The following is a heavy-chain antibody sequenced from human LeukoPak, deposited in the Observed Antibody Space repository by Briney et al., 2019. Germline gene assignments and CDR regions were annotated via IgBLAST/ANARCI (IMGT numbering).Heavy chain of an antibody. CDR2: ISYDGSNK. CDR1: GFTFSSYG. Sequence: PGGSLRLSCAASGFTFSSYGMHWVRQAPGKGLEWVAVISYDGSNKYYADSVKGRFTISRDNSKNTLYLQMNSLRAEDTAVYYCARVSDDSGYPFTLDYWGQGTLVTVSS. J-gene: IGHJ4*02. V-gene: IGHV3-30*03. D-gene: IGHD5-12*01. CDR3: ARVSDDSGYPFTLDY.